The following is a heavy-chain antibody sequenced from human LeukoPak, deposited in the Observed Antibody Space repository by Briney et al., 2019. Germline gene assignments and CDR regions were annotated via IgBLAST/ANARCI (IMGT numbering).Heavy chain of an antibody. CDR3: ARGATVVIPSTFDY. CDR1: GFTFSSYA. Sequence: GRSLRLSCAASGFTFSSYAMHWVRQAPGKGLEWVAVISYDGSNKYYADSVKGRFTISRDNSKNTLYLQMNSLRAEDTAVYYCARGATVVIPSTFDYWGQGTLVTVSS. V-gene: IGHV3-30*01. J-gene: IGHJ4*02. CDR2: ISYDGSNK. D-gene: IGHD4-23*01.